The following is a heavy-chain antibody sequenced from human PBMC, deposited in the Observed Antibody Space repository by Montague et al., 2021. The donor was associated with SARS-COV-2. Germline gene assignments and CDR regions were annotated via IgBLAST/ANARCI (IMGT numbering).Heavy chain of an antibody. CDR1: GGSFSGYY. V-gene: IGHV4-34*01. D-gene: IGHD4-23*01. CDR3: ARWDPQTLTLIGLRGKSASDY. Sequence: SETPSLTCAVYGGSFSGYYWTWTRQSPGKGLEWIAEINHSGTTNYNFNPLLRSRATISVDTPKSQFSLKLSSVTAADTGVYYCARWDPQTLTLIGLRGKSASDYWGQGTLVTVSS. CDR2: INHSGTT. J-gene: IGHJ4*02.